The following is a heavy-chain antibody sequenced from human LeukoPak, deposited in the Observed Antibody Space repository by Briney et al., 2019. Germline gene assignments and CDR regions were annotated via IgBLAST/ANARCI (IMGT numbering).Heavy chain of an antibody. CDR2: IYTSGST. CDR3: ARQLRGWLRNFDY. V-gene: IGHV4-4*07. CDR1: GSSISSYY. Sequence: ASETLSLTCTVSGSSISSYYWSWIRQPAGKGLEWIGRIYTSGSTNYNPSLKSRVSMSVDTSKNQFSLKLRSVTAADTAVYYCARQLRGWLRNFDYWGQGTLVTVSS. D-gene: IGHD5-12*01. J-gene: IGHJ4*02.